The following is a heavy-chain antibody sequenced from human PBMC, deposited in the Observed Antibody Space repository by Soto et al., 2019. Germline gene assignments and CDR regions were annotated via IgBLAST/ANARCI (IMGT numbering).Heavy chain of an antibody. CDR1: GFTFSSYS. D-gene: IGHD1-26*01. CDR3: ARDRAGAQYGLDV. Sequence: GGSLRLSCAASGFTFSSYSMNWVRQAPGKGLEWVSYISSSSSTIYYVDSVKGRFTISRDNAKNSLYLQMSSLRDEDTAVYYCARDRAGAQYGLDVWGQGTTVTVS. J-gene: IGHJ6*02. CDR2: ISSSSSTI. V-gene: IGHV3-48*02.